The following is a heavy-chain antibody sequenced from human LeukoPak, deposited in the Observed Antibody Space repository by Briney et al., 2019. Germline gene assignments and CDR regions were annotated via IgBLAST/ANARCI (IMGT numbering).Heavy chain of an antibody. D-gene: IGHD3-9*01. CDR3: ARRGSEGYFDWLLYPWFDP. J-gene: IGHJ5*02. Sequence: GESLKISCKGSGYSFTSYWIGWVRQMPGKVLEWMGIIYPGDSDTRYSPSFQGQVTISADKSISTAYLQWSSLKASDTAMYYCARRGSEGYFDWLLYPWFDPWGQGTLVTVSS. CDR2: IYPGDSDT. CDR1: GYSFTSYW. V-gene: IGHV5-51*01.